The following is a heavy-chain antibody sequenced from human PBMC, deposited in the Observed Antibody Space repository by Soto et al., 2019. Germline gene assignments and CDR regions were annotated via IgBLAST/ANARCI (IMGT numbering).Heavy chain of an antibody. J-gene: IGHJ4*02. CDR1: GFTFSSYG. CDR3: AKGREEIGVVVAATPFDY. V-gene: IGHV3-30*18. Sequence: QVQLVESGGGVVQPGRSLRLSCAASGFTFSSYGMHWVRQAPGKGLEWVAVISYDGSNKYYADSVKGRFTISRDNSKNTLYLQTNSLRAEGTAVCYWAKGREEIGVVVAATPFDYWGQGTLVTVSS. D-gene: IGHD2-15*01. CDR2: ISYDGSNK.